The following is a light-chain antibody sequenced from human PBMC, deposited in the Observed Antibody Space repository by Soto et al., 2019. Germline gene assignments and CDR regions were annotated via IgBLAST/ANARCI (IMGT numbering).Light chain of an antibody. CDR1: SSDVGGYNF. CDR2: EVN. Sequence: QSALTQPPSASGSPGQSVTISCTGTSSDVGGYNFVSWYQQHPGKAPKLIIYEVNNRPSGVPDRFSGSKSGNTASLTVSGLQAEDEAEYHCSSSAGFNTRDVFGTATKLTVL. V-gene: IGLV2-8*01. J-gene: IGLJ1*01. CDR3: SSSAGFNTRDV.